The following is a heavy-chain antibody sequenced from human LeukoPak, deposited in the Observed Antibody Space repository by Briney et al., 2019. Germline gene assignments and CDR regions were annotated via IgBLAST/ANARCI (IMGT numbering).Heavy chain of an antibody. D-gene: IGHD3-22*01. CDR2: IYYSGST. J-gene: IGHJ4*02. V-gene: IGHV4-39*01. Sequence: PSETLSLTCTVSGGSISSSSYYWGWIRQPPGKGLEWIGSIYYSGSTYYNPSLKSRVTISVDTSKNQFSLKLSSVTAADTAVYYCASQVVVVIIANFDYWGQGTLVTVSS. CDR3: ASQVVVVIIANFDY. CDR1: GGSISSSSYY.